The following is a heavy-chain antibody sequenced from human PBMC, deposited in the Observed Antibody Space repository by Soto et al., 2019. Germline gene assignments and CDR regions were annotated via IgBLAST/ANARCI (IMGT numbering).Heavy chain of an antibody. V-gene: IGHV3-53*02. CDR1: WVTVSSKY. CDR2: IWSAGLI. Sequence: DVQLVETGGELIQPGGSLRLSCAASWVTVSSKYMSWVRQAPGKGLEWISVIWSAGLIYYADSVRGRFTISRDISKNILYLEMTSLRADDTAVYYCAREAPMDVWGQGTTVTVSS. CDR3: AREAPMDV. J-gene: IGHJ6*02.